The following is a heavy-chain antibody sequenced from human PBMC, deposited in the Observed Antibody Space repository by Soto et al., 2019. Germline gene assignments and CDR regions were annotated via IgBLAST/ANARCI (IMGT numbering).Heavy chain of an antibody. D-gene: IGHD3-16*01. CDR3: ARSWHSFAGAR. V-gene: IGHV4-59*11. CDR1: RASLTDHS. CDR2: MFSTGTP. J-gene: IGHJ4*02. Sequence: SSETLSLTCTLSRASLTDHSGTWLRQPPGKGLEWIGYMFSTGTPNYNSSLNSRASISVDPAKNQFSLKMTSLTAADTAVYDCARSWHSFAGARWGQGIMVTVSS.